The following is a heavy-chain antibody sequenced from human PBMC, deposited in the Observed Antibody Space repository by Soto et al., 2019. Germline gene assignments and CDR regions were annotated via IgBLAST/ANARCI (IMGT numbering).Heavy chain of an antibody. D-gene: IGHD3-22*01. CDR3: ARDRSHSSAYWGLDY. CDR2: LNPYGGAA. J-gene: IGHJ4*02. Sequence: QVQLVQSGAEVKKPGASVKVSCKASGYTFTSTWMHWVRQAPGQGLEWMGILNPYGGAATYAEKFQGRVTMTRDTSTATDYMELSSLRSEDTAMYYCARDRSHSSAYWGLDYWGQGTQVTVSS. CDR1: GYTFTSTW. V-gene: IGHV1-46*01.